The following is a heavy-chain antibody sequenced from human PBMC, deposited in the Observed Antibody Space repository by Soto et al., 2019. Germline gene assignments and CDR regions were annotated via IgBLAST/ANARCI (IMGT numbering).Heavy chain of an antibody. V-gene: IGHV3-30*18. J-gene: IGHJ4*02. Sequence: ESGGGVVQPGRSLRLSCAASGFTFSSYGMHWVRQAPGKGLEWVAVISYDGSNKYYADSVKGRFTISRDNSKNTLYLQMNSLRAEDTAVYYCAKDQDIVVVTATPDYWGQGTLVTVSS. CDR3: AKDQDIVVVTATPDY. CDR1: GFTFSSYG. D-gene: IGHD2-21*02. CDR2: ISYDGSNK.